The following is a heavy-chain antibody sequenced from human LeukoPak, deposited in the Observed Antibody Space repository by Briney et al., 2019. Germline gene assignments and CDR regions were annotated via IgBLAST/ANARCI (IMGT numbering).Heavy chain of an antibody. D-gene: IGHD1-26*01. J-gene: IGHJ6*02. V-gene: IGHV3-30*18. Sequence: GGSLRLSCAASEFTFSSYGMHWVRQAPGKRLEWVAVISYDGSNKYYADSVKGRFTISRDNSKNTLYLQMSSLRAEDTAVYYCAKDQGWELLLYHYYGMDVWGQGTTVTVSS. CDR3: AKDQGWELLLYHYYGMDV. CDR2: ISYDGSNK. CDR1: EFTFSSYG.